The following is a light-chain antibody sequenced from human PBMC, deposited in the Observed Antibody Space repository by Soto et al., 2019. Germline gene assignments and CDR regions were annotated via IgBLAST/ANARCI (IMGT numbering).Light chain of an antibody. V-gene: IGKV1-5*01. Sequence: DIQMTQSPSTLSASVGDRVTITCRASQSISSWLAWYQQKPGKAPKLLIYDAFNLESGVPSRFSGSGSGTEFTLTISSLQPDDFATYYCQHYNGFSKTCGQGTKVEIK. CDR1: QSISSW. J-gene: IGKJ1*01. CDR3: QHYNGFSKT. CDR2: DAF.